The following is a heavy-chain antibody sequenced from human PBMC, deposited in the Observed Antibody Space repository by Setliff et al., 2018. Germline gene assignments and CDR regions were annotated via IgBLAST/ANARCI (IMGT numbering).Heavy chain of an antibody. D-gene: IGHD2-15*01. CDR1: GFTFSNYR. CDR3: ARTCSGSGCYAGLES. V-gene: IGHV3-33*08. Sequence: PGGSLRLSCAASGFTFSNYRMHWVRQAPGKGLGWVAVIWHDGGNKYHADSVKGRFTISRDNSKNTLYLQMNSLRPEDTAVYYCARTCSGSGCYAGLESWGQGTPVTVSS. J-gene: IGHJ4*02. CDR2: IWHDGGNK.